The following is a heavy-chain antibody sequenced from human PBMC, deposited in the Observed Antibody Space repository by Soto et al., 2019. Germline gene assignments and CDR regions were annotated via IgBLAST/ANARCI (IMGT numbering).Heavy chain of an antibody. CDR2: IYPADSDT. CDR3: ARGRHPCSSTTCSRWFDP. V-gene: IGHV5-51*03. CDR1: GYSFVSYW. J-gene: IGHJ5*02. Sequence: EVQLVQSGAEVKKPGESLKISCKGSGYSFVSYWIAWVRQKPGKGLEWMGTIYPADSDTRYSPSFQGQVTISVDLSIRTACLQWSSLRASDTAMYFCARGRHPCSSTTCSRWFDPWGQGTLVTVSS. D-gene: IGHD2-2*01.